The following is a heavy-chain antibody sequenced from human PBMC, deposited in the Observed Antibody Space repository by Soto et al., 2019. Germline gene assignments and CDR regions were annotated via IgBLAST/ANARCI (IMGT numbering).Heavy chain of an antibody. J-gene: IGHJ4*02. CDR3: AKDEGVGGTLGLFDY. CDR2: MSSDGSKI. CDR1: GFDFTYYA. D-gene: IGHD1-26*01. V-gene: IGHV3-30*18. Sequence: QVPLAESGGGAVQPGESLRLSCVASGFDFTYYAMHWVRQAPGKGLESVAVMSSDGSKIHHTDSVKGRFTISRDNSKNTLYLQMNSLRKEDTAVYFCAKDEGVGGTLGLFDYWGQGTLVSVSS.